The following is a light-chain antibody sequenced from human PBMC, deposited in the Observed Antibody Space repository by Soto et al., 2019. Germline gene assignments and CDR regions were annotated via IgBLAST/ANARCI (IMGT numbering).Light chain of an antibody. CDR2: GTS. Sequence: EIVMTQSPATLSVSPGGRATLSCRASQSISDTLGWYQQKPGQAPRLLIYGTSSRATGIPDRFSGSGSGTDFTLTISRLEPEDFAVYYCQQYGNSPITFGQGTRLEI. CDR3: QQYGNSPIT. J-gene: IGKJ5*01. CDR1: QSISDT. V-gene: IGKV3-20*01.